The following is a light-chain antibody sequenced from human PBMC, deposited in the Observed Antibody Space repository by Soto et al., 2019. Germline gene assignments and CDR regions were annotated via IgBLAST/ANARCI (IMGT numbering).Light chain of an antibody. Sequence: QSALTQPASVSGSPGQSITISCTGTSSDVGGFNSVSWYQLRPGTAPKLILYDVVDRPSGVSYRFSGSKSGNTASLTISGLQAADEADYFCSSYTSTMTNVSGSGTKLTVL. CDR3: SSYTSTMTNV. CDR2: DVV. CDR1: SSDVGGFNS. J-gene: IGLJ1*01. V-gene: IGLV2-14*03.